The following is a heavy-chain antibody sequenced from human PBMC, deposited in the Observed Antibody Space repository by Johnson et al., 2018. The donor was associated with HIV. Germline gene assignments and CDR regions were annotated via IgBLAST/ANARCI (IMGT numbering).Heavy chain of an antibody. CDR2: VAYDGSKK. CDR3: ARDSTPWGGDYVGYAFEI. D-gene: IGHD4-17*01. J-gene: IGHJ3*02. V-gene: IGHV3-30*03. Sequence: QEQLVESGGGVVQPGKSLRLSCAASGFTFSNYAIHWVRQAPGKGLEWVAIVAYDGSKKCYVDSVKGRFTISRDNAKNSLYLQMNSLRAEDTAVYYCARDSTPWGGDYVGYAFEIWGQGTTVTVSS. CDR1: GFTFSNYA.